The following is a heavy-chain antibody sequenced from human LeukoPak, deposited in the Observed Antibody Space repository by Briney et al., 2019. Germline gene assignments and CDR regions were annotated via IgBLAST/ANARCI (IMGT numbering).Heavy chain of an antibody. V-gene: IGHV4-31*03. CDR3: ARGRPADHYYDSSGYTFDY. CDR2: IYYSGST. D-gene: IGHD3-22*01. Sequence: KSSETLSLTCTVSGGSISSGGYYWSWIRQHPGKGLEWIGYIYYSGSTYYNPSLKSRVTISVDTSENQFSLKLSSVTAADTAVYYCARGRPADHYYDSSGYTFDYWGQGTLVTVSS. J-gene: IGHJ4*02. CDR1: GGSISSGGYY.